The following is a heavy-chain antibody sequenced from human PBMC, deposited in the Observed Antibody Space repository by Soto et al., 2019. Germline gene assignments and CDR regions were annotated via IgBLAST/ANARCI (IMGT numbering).Heavy chain of an antibody. CDR3: ARDKITGLFDY. V-gene: IGHV4-34*01. CDR1: GGSFSAYY. D-gene: IGHD2-8*02. J-gene: IGHJ4*02. Sequence: SETLSLTCTVYGGSFSAYYWSWIRQPPGKGLEWIGEVNDGGRPNYSVSLKSRLTISLDTSKNQFSLKLSSVTAADTAVYYCARDKITGLFDYWGQGTLVTVS. CDR2: VNDGGRP.